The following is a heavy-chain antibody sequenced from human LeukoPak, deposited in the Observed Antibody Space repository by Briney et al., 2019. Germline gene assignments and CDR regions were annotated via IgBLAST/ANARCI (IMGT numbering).Heavy chain of an antibody. CDR3: ARTRLQRWPDAFNV. CDR2: IYTGGPT. J-gene: IGHJ3*01. Sequence: GGSLRLSCAPSGFTVSSNYMNWVRQAPGKGLEWVSVIYTGGPTYYADSVKGRFTISRDTSKNMLFLQMNSLRGEDTAVYYCARTRLQRWPDAFNVWGQGTMVTVSS. D-gene: IGHD4-23*01. V-gene: IGHV3-53*01. CDR1: GFTVSSNY.